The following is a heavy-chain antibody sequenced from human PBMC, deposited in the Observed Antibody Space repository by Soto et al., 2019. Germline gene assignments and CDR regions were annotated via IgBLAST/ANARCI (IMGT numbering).Heavy chain of an antibody. Sequence: PSETLSLTCTVSGGSISSSSYYWGWIRQPPGKGLEWIGSIYYSGSTYYNPSLKSRVTISVDTSKNQFSLKLSSVTAADTAVYYCARHDNPRKAGGYDLYYFDYWGQGTLVTVSS. J-gene: IGHJ4*02. CDR1: GGSISSSSYY. CDR3: ARHDNPRKAGGYDLYYFDY. CDR2: IYYSGST. V-gene: IGHV4-39*01. D-gene: IGHD5-12*01.